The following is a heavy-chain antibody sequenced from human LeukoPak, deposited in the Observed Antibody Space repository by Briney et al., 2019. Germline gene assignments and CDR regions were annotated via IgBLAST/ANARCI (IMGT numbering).Heavy chain of an antibody. CDR1: GGSISSSSYY. V-gene: IGHV4-39*01. CDR2: IYYSGST. Sequence: PSETLSLTCTVSGGSISSSSYYWGWIRQPPGKGLEWIGSIYYSGSTYYNPSLKSRVTISVDTSKNQFSLKLSSVTAADTAVYYCARRYIVATTRGYFDYWGQGTLVTVSS. J-gene: IGHJ4*02. D-gene: IGHD5-12*01. CDR3: ARRYIVATTRGYFDY.